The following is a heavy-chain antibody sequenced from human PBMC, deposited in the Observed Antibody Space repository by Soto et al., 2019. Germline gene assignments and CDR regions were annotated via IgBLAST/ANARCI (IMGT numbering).Heavy chain of an antibody. D-gene: IGHD3-22*01. CDR1: GFSLSTSGVG. CDR2: IYWNDEK. J-gene: IGHJ4*02. CDR3: ARLYYYDSSGYYYFDY. Sequence: KESGPTLVKPTQTLTLTCTFSGFSLSTSGVGVGWIRQPPGKALEWLALIYWNDEKRYSPSLKSRLTITKDTSKNQVVLTMTNMDPVDTSTYYCARLYYYDSSGYYYFDYWGRGTLVTVSA. V-gene: IGHV2-5*01.